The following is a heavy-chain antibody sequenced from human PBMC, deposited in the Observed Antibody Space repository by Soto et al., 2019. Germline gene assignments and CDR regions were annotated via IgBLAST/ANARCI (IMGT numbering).Heavy chain of an antibody. J-gene: IGHJ6*03. CDR1: GGSFSGYY. V-gene: IGHV4-34*01. Sequence: SETLSLTCAVYGGSFSGYYWSWIRQPPGKGLEWIGEINHSGSTNYNPSLKSRVTISVDTSKNQFSLKLSSVTAADTAVYYCARGYSYGYTNSAQCYYYYMDVWGKGTTVSVSS. CDR2: INHSGST. CDR3: ARGYSYGYTNSAQCYYYYMDV. D-gene: IGHD5-18*01.